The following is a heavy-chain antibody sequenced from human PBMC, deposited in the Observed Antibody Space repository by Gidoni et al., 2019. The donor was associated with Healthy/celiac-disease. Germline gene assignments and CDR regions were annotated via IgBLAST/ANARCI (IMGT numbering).Heavy chain of an antibody. Sequence: QVQLPQWGAGLLKPSETLSLTCACYGGSFSGYYWSWIRQPPGKGLEWIGEINHSGSTNYNPSLKSRVTISVDTSKNQFSLKLSSVTAADTAVYYCARERITMVRGVTRLRGRAWFDPWGQGTLVTVSS. V-gene: IGHV4-34*01. CDR2: INHSGST. J-gene: IGHJ5*02. CDR3: ARERITMVRGVTRLRGRAWFDP. CDR1: GGSFSGYY. D-gene: IGHD3-10*01.